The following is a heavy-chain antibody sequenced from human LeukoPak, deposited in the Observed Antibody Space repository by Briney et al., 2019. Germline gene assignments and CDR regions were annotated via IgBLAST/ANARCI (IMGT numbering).Heavy chain of an antibody. CDR1: GGSISSGDYY. Sequence: SQTLSLTCTVSGGSISSGDYYWSWIRQPPGKGLEWIGYIYYSGSTYYNPSLKSRVTISVDTSKNQFSLKLSSVTAADTAVYYCARHSRYYDYVWGSYRYTRDPYYFDYWGQGTLVTVSS. V-gene: IGHV4-30-4*01. CDR3: ARHSRYYDYVWGSYRYTRDPYYFDY. J-gene: IGHJ4*02. CDR2: IYYSGST. D-gene: IGHD3-16*02.